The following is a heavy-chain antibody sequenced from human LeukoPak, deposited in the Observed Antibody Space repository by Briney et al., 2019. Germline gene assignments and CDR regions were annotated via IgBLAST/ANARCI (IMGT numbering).Heavy chain of an antibody. Sequence: SVKVSCKASGGTFSSYAISWVRQAPGQGLEWMGRIIPILGIANYAQKFQGRVTITADKSTSTAYMELSSLRSEDTAVYYCARLDSSCYFFPSGFDPWGQGTLVTVSS. V-gene: IGHV1-69*04. D-gene: IGHD3-22*01. CDR1: GGTFSSYA. J-gene: IGHJ5*02. CDR3: ARLDSSCYFFPSGFDP. CDR2: IIPILGIA.